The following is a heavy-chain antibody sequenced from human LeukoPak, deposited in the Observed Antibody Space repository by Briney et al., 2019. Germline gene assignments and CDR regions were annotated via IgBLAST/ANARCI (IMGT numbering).Heavy chain of an antibody. CDR2: IQYDGSNK. CDR3: ARDPSSGWYLKGWFDP. CDR1: GFTFTSYG. Sequence: PGGSLRLSCAASGFTFTSYGMHWVRQAPGKGLEWVTFIQYDGSNKYYADSVKGRFTISRDNAKKSLYLQMNSLRAEDTAVYYCARDPSSGWYLKGWFDPWGQGTLVTVSS. J-gene: IGHJ5*02. V-gene: IGHV3-30*02. D-gene: IGHD6-19*01.